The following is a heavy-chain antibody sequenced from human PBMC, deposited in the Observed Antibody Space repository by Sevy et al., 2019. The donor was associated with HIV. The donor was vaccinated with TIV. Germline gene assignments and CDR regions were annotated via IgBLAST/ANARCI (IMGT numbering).Heavy chain of an antibody. CDR1: GFTFSSNW. CDR2: IKQDGSEK. CDR3: ARYSISWYVTLDQ. D-gene: IGHD6-13*01. V-gene: IGHV3-7*01. J-gene: IGHJ4*02. Sequence: GESLKISCAASGFTFSSNWMSWVRQAPGKGLEWVANIKQDGSEKYYVDSVKGRFTISRDNAKNSLYLQMSSLRAEDTALYYCARYSISWYVTLDQWGQGTLVTVSS.